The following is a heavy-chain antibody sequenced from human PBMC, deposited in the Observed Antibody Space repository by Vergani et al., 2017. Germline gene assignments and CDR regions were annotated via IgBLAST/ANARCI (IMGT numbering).Heavy chain of an antibody. V-gene: IGHV4-61*10. D-gene: IGHD2-2*01. CDR2: IYYSGST. J-gene: IGHJ6*03. Sequence: QVQLQESGPGLVKPSETLSLTCTVSGGSVSSGSYYWSWIRQPAGKGLEWIGYIYYSGSTNYNPSLKSRVTISVDTSKNQFSLKLSSVTAADTAVYYCARDQRTRCTSCSDPYYYYYMDVWGKGTTVTVSS. CDR1: GGSVSSGSYY. CDR3: ARDQRTRCTSCSDPYYYYYMDV.